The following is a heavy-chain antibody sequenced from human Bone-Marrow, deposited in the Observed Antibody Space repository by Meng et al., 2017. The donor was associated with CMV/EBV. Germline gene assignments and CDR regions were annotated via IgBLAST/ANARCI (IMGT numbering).Heavy chain of an antibody. CDR3: VRSSGWSLFDY. CDR2: IRSDGSAT. D-gene: IGHD6-19*01. J-gene: IGHJ4*02. V-gene: IGHV1-2*02. CDR1: GYPFSDYY. Sequence: HGQLVQCGAGVKEPGASVKVPCKTSGYPFSDYYMHWVRQAPGQGLEWMGWIRSDGSATNYAQKFRGRVTMTRDASVSTAYMELSGLTSDDTAVYFCVRSSGWSLFDYWGPGALVTVSS.